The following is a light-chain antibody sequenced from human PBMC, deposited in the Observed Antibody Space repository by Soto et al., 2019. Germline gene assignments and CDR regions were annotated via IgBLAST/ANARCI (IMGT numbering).Light chain of an antibody. CDR3: MQRTHVPIT. V-gene: IGKV2-28*01. CDR2: LGS. CDR1: QSLQDSNGYNY. J-gene: IGKJ5*01. Sequence: IVITQSPRSLPVTPGEPAPISCRSSQSLQDSNGYNYLDYYLQKPGQSPQLLIYLGSNRSSGVPDRFSGSGSGTDFTLKISRVEAEDVGVYYCMQRTHVPITFGQGTRLEIK.